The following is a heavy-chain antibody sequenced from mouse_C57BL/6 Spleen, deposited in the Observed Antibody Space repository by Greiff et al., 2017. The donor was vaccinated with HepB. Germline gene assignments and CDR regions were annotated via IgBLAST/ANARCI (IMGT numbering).Heavy chain of an antibody. V-gene: IGHV3-5*01. CDR3: AREPFYYGYFDY. D-gene: IGHD1-1*01. CDR1: GISITTGNYR. Sequence: EVQLQESGPGLVKPSQTVFLTCTVTGISITTGNYRWSWLRQFPGKKLEWIGHIYYSGTITYNPSLTSRTTIPRDTPKNQFFLEMHSLTAEDTATYYCAREPFYYGYFDYWGQGTTLTVSS. J-gene: IGHJ2*01. CDR2: IYYSGTI.